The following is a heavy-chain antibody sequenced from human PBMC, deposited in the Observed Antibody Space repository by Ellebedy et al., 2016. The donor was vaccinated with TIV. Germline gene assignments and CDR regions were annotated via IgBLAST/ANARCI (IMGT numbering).Heavy chain of an antibody. V-gene: IGHV3-21*01. CDR2: ISSSSSYI. CDR1: GFAFGGYT. D-gene: IGHD3-10*01. Sequence: GESLKISCAASGFAFGGYTMNWVRQAPGKGLEWVSSISSSSSYIYYADSVKGRFTISRDNAKNSLYLQMNSLRAEDTAVYYCARDLIPPSFYGSGVPDGYFDYWGQGTLATVSS. CDR3: ARDLIPPSFYGSGVPDGYFDY. J-gene: IGHJ4*02.